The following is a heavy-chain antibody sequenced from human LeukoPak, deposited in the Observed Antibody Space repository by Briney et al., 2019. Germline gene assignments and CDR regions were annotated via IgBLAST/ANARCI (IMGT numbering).Heavy chain of an antibody. CDR3: ARDNPTTVTPYYHYGMDV. Sequence: GGSLRLSCAASGFTFSSYEMNWVRQAPGKGLEWVSYISSSGSTIYYADSVKGRFTISRDNAKNSLYLQMNSLRAEDTAVYYCARDNPTTVTPYYHYGMDVWGQGTTVTVSS. J-gene: IGHJ6*02. CDR2: ISSSGSTI. CDR1: GFTFSSYE. D-gene: IGHD4-17*01. V-gene: IGHV3-48*03.